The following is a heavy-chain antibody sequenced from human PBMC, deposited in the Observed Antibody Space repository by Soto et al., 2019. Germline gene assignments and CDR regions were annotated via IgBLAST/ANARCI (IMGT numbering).Heavy chain of an antibody. CDR1: GFPFSAFG. D-gene: IGHD6-19*01. Sequence: ESGGCVVQPGTSLRLSCAGSGFPFSAFGMHGVRQAPGKGLEWIAVIWFDGRNPSYADSVKGRFTISRDKSKNTLYLQMNSLRGEATAVYFCARDYLAEQWLVRWGQGTPVTVSS. J-gene: IGHJ4*02. CDR3: ARDYLAEQWLVR. CDR2: IWFDGRNP. V-gene: IGHV3-33*01.